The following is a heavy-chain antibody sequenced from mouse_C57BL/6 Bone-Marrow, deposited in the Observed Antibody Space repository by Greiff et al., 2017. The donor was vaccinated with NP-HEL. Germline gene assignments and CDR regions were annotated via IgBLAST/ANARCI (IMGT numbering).Heavy chain of an antibody. V-gene: IGHV1-72*01. CDR3: ARYYYGSGYFDY. D-gene: IGHD1-1*01. Sequence: QVQLQQPGAELVKPGASVKLSCKASGYTFTNYWMHWVKQRPGRGLEWIGRIDADGGGTKYTEKFKSRATLTGDKPSSTAYMQLSSLTSEDSAGYYCARYYYGSGYFDYWGKGTTLTVSS. CDR1: GYTFTNYW. CDR2: IDADGGGT. J-gene: IGHJ2*01.